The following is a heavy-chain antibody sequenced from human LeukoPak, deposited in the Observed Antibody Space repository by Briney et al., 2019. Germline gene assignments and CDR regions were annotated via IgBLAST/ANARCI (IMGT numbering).Heavy chain of an antibody. V-gene: IGHV3-7*01. J-gene: IGHJ4*02. D-gene: IGHD6-19*01. CDR2: TNADGSDK. CDR3: ARDDPSAWYGD. CDR1: GFTFSNYW. Sequence: GGSLRLSCAASGFTFSNYWMTWVRQAPGKGLEWVANTNADGSDKYYLGSVKGRFTISGDNPKNSLYLQMNNLRAEETAVYYCARDDPSAWYGDWGQGTLVTVSS.